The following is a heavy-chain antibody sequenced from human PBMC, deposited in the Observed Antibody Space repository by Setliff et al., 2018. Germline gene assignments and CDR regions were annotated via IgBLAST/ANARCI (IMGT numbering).Heavy chain of an antibody. V-gene: IGHV3-72*01. CDR1: GFTFSAHY. CDR2: IRNKDNSYTT. Sequence: PGGSLRLSCAASGFTFSAHYMDWLRQAPGKGLEWVGRIRNKDNSYTTEYAASVKGRFTISRDDSKNTAYLQVNSLKTEDTAVYYCAITMTTGVDFFDYWGQGTLVTVSS. CDR3: AITMTTGVDFFDY. D-gene: IGHD4-17*01. J-gene: IGHJ4*02.